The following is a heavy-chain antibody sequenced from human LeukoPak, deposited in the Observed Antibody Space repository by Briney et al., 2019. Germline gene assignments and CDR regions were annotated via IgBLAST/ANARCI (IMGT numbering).Heavy chain of an antibody. J-gene: IGHJ5*02. CDR3: ARKYSSSWSWFDP. Sequence: PGGSLRLSCTVSSGSISSSSYYWGWIRQPPGKGLEWIGSIYYSGSTYYNPSLKSRVTISVDTSKNQFSLKLSSVTAADTAVYYCARKYSSSWSWFDPWGQGTLVTVSS. CDR1: SGSISSSSYY. CDR2: IYYSGST. V-gene: IGHV4-39*01. D-gene: IGHD6-13*01.